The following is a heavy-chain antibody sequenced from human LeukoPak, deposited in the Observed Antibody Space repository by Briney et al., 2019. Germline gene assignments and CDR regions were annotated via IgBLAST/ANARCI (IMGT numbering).Heavy chain of an antibody. CDR3: ARLRCSGSSLDY. V-gene: IGHV1-2*02. CDR2: INPNSGGT. J-gene: IGHJ4*02. CDR1: GYTFTGYY. D-gene: IGHD3-10*02. Sequence: ASVTVSCKASGYTFTGYYMHWVRQAPGQGLEWMGWINPNSGGTNYAQKFQGRVTITRDTSISTAYMELSRLRSDDTAVYYCARLRCSGSSLDYWGQGTLVTVSS.